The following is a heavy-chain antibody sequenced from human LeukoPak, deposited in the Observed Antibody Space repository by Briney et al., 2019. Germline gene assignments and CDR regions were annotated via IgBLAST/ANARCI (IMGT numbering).Heavy chain of an antibody. J-gene: IGHJ4*02. V-gene: IGHV1-69*05. CDR2: IIPIFGTA. CDR3: ASPDCSGGSCYTEPNFDY. D-gene: IGHD2-15*01. CDR1: GGTFSSYA. Sequence: SLKVSCKASGGTFSSYAISWVRQAPGQGLEWMGRIIPIFGTANYAQKFQGRVTITTDESTSTACMELSSLRSEDTAVYYCASPDCSGGSCYTEPNFDYWGQGTLVTVSS.